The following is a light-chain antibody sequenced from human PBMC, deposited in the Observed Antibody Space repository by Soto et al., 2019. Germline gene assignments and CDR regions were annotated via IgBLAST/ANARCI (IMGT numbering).Light chain of an antibody. Sequence: DIQMTQSPSSLSASVGNRVTITCRASQSISTYLNWYQKKPGKAPNLLIYDASRLQSGVPSRFSGSGGGTDFTLSISSVHPEDFATYFCQQSYMDPITVGQGTRLQIK. CDR2: DAS. V-gene: IGKV1-39*01. J-gene: IGKJ5*01. CDR3: QQSYMDPIT. CDR1: QSISTY.